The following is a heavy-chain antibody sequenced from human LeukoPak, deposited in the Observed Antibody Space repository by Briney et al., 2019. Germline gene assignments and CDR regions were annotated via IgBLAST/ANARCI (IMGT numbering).Heavy chain of an antibody. CDR3: ARPPALWFGEFDAFDI. Sequence: GGSLRLSCAASGFTFSSYSMNWVRQAPGKGLEWVSYISSSSSTIYYADSVKGRFTISRDNAKNSLYLQTNSLRAEDTAVYYCARPPALWFGEFDAFDIWGQGTMVTVSS. CDR1: GFTFSSYS. CDR2: ISSSSSTI. J-gene: IGHJ3*02. D-gene: IGHD3-10*01. V-gene: IGHV3-48*01.